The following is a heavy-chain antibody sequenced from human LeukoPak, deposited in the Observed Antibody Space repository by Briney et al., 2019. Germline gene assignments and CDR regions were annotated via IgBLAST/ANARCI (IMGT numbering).Heavy chain of an antibody. CDR3: AEETSLEGQLLKNSYYFDY. J-gene: IGHJ4*02. D-gene: IGHD2-2*01. Sequence: SETLSLTCTVSGGSISSSSYYWGWIRQPPGKGLEWIGSVYYTGNTYYNPSLKSRVTISVDTSKNQFSLKLSSVTAADTALYYCAEETSLEGQLLKNSYYFDYWGQGTLVTVSS. CDR2: VYYTGNT. V-gene: IGHV4-39*01. CDR1: GGSISSSSYY.